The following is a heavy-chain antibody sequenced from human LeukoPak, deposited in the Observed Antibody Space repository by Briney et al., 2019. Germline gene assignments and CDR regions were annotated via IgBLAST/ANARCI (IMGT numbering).Heavy chain of an antibody. V-gene: IGHV3-21*01. CDR3: ARDRSPGGENWFDP. D-gene: IGHD4-17*01. CDR1: GFTFSSYS. CDR2: ISSSSSYI. Sequence: GGSLRLSCAASGFTFSSYSMNWVRQAPGKWLEWVSSISSSSSYIYYADSVKGRFTISRDNAKNSLYLQMISLRAEDTAVYYCARDRSPGGENWFDPWGQGTLVTVSS. J-gene: IGHJ5*02.